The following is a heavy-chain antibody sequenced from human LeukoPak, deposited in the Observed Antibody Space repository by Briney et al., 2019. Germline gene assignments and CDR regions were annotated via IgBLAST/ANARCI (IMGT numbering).Heavy chain of an antibody. D-gene: IGHD2-21*01. Sequence: SETLSLTCTVSGGSISSISYYWGWIRQPPGEGLEWIGSISYSGSTYYDPSLKSRVTISVATSKNQLSLKLSSVTAADTAVYYCARLRYSRPIDVDYWGQGTLVTVSS. CDR2: ISYSGST. J-gene: IGHJ4*02. CDR1: GGSISSISYY. CDR3: ARLRYSRPIDVDY. V-gene: IGHV4-39*01.